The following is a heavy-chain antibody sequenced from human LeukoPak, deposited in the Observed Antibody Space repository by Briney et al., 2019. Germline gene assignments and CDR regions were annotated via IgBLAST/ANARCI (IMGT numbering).Heavy chain of an antibody. J-gene: IGHJ4*02. Sequence: GGSLRLSCAVSGFTFSSYGMSWVRQAPGKGLEWVSAISGSGGSTYYADSVKGRFTISRDNSKNTLYLQMNSLRAEDTAVYYCASLGYCSSTSCYGDYWGQGTLVTVSS. V-gene: IGHV3-23*01. CDR1: GFTFSSYG. CDR2: ISGSGGST. D-gene: IGHD2-2*01. CDR3: ASLGYCSSTSCYGDY.